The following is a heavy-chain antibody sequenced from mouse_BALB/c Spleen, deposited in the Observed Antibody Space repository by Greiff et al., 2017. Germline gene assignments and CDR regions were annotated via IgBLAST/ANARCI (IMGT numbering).Heavy chain of an antibody. CDR1: GYSFTDYN. CDR2: IDTYNGGT. J-gene: IGHJ4*01. D-gene: IGHD2-3*01. V-gene: IGHV1S135*01. Sequence: EVQLQQSGPELVKPGASVKVSCKASGYSFTDYNMYWVKQRHGKSLEWIGDIDTYNGGTSYNQKFKGKATLTVDKSSNTAFMHLNSLTSEDSAVYYCARQDGYSLDYWGQGTTVTVSS. CDR3: ARQDGYSLDY.